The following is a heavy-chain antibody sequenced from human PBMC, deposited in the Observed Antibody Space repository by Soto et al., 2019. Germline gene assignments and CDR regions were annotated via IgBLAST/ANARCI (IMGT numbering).Heavy chain of an antibody. CDR3: TSSEDCTKGVCDY. J-gene: IGHJ4*02. CDR2: IRSKANNDAT. V-gene: IGHV3-73*01. Sequence: GGSLRLSCAASGFTFSDSAVHWVRQASGKGLEWVGRIRSKANNDATAYDESVKGRFTISRDDSKNTAYLQMNSLKIEDTAVYYCTSSEDCTKGVCDYWGQGTMVTVS. D-gene: IGHD2-8*01. CDR1: GFTFSDSA.